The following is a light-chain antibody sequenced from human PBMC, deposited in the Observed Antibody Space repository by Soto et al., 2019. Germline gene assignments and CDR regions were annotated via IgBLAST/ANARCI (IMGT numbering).Light chain of an antibody. CDR2: EVV. V-gene: IGLV2-14*03. CDR1: SSDIGDYNF. CDR3: SSYTSAITLV. J-gene: IGLJ2*01. Sequence: QSALTQPASVSGSPGQSITISCTGTSSDIGDYNFVSWYQQHPGQAPRLLIYEVVKRPSGISSRFSGSKSGNTASLTIPGLQAEDEADYYCSSYTSAITLVFGGGTKLTVL.